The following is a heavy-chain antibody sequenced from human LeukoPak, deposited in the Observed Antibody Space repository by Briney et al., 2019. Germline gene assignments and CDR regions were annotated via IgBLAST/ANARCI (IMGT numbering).Heavy chain of an antibody. D-gene: IGHD5-12*01. J-gene: IGHJ4*02. Sequence: SETLSLTCTVSGRSISSGGYYWSWIRQLPGKGLEWIGFIYYSGSTYYNPSLKSRVNISLDTSKNHFSLKLSSVTAADTAVYYCARERGGGYEIGDIDYWGQGTLVTVSS. CDR1: GRSISSGGYY. CDR3: ARERGGGYEIGDIDY. V-gene: IGHV4-31*03. CDR2: IYYSGST.